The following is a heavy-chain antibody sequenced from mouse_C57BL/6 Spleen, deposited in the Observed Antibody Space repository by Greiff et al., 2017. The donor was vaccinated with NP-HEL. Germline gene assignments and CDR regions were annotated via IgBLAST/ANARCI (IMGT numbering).Heavy chain of an antibody. J-gene: IGHJ2*01. D-gene: IGHD2-5*01. V-gene: IGHV1-55*01. CDR3: ARPYSNYGFFYY. CDR2: IYPGSGST. CDR1: GYTFTSYW. Sequence: QVQLQQPGAELVKPGASVKMSCKASGYTFTSYWITWVKQRPGQGLEWIGDIYPGSGSTNYNEKFKSKATLTVDTSSSTAYMQLSSLTSEDSAVYYCARPYSNYGFFYYWGQGTTLTVSS.